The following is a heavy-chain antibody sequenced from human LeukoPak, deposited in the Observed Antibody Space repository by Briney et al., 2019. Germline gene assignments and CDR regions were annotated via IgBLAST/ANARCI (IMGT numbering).Heavy chain of an antibody. V-gene: IGHV3-7*01. CDR1: EFTFSNYW. CDR3: ARDPSGSYWSYFDY. Sequence: PGGSLRLSCAASEFTFSNYWMSWVRQAPGKGLEWVANIKQDGSEKYYVDSVKGRFTISRDNAKNSLYLQMNSLRAEDTAVYYCARDPSGSYWSYFDYWGQGTLVTVSS. D-gene: IGHD1-26*01. CDR2: IKQDGSEK. J-gene: IGHJ4*02.